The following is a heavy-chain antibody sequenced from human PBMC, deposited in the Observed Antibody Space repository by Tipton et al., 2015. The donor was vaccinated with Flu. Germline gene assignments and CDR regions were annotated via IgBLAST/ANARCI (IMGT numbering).Heavy chain of an antibody. CDR3: VGAGYSYGFGAFDI. CDR2: IYPGDSDA. V-gene: IGHV5-51*01. CDR1: GDTFANYW. J-gene: IGHJ3*02. Sequence: QLVQSGAEVKKPGESLKISCKGSGDTFANYWIGWVRQMPGKGLEWMGIIYPGDSDARYNSSFQGQVTISADKSISTAYLQWSSLKASDSAIYYCVGAGYSYGFGAFDIWGQGTMVTFSS. D-gene: IGHD5-18*01.